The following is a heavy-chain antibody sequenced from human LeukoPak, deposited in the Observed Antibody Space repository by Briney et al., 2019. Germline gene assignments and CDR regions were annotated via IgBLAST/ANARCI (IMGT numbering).Heavy chain of an antibody. CDR1: GGSISSGSYY. Sequence: SETLSLTCTVSGGSISSGSYYWSWIRQPAGKGLEWIGRIYTSGSTNYNPSLKSRVTISVDTSKNQFSLKLSSVTAADTAVYYCASEVVPAAIFDYWGQGTLVTVSS. CDR2: IYTSGST. J-gene: IGHJ4*02. V-gene: IGHV4-61*02. CDR3: ASEVVPAAIFDY. D-gene: IGHD2-2*01.